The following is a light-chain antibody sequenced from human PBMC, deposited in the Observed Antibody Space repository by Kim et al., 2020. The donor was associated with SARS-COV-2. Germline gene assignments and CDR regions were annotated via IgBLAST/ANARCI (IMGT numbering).Light chain of an antibody. CDR2: EVD. CDR1: NSDVGSYNL. J-gene: IGLJ3*02. Sequence: QFALTQPASVSGSPGQSITISCTGTNSDVGSYNLVSWYQQHPGKAPKLMIYEVDNRPSGVSDRFSGSKSGNTASLTISGLQAEDEADYYCSSYAGSGLGVFGGGTQLTVL. CDR3: SSYAGSGLGV. V-gene: IGLV2-23*02.